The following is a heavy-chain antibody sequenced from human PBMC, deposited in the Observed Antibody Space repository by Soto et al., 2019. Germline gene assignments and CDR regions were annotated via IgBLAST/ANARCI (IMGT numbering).Heavy chain of an antibody. CDR2: IYYTGST. Sequence: PSETLSLTCTLSGRSISSYYWSWIRQPPGKGLEWIGYIYYTGSTNYNPSLKSRVTISIDASKNQFSLKLSSVTAADTAVYYCATLWGQDWGQGTLVTVSS. CDR1: GRSISSYY. D-gene: IGHD3-10*01. V-gene: IGHV4-59*08. CDR3: ATLWGQD. J-gene: IGHJ4*02.